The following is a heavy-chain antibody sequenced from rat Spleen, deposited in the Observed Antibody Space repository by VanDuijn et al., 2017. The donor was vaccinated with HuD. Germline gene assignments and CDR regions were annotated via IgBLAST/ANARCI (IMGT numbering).Heavy chain of an antibody. CDR1: GFTFSNYY. V-gene: IGHV5-25*01. D-gene: IGHD1-1*01. CDR2: ISTSGGNT. CDR3: AKDLDYSGDNWLAY. Sequence: EVQLVESGGGLVQPGRSMRLSCSASGFTFSNYYMAWVRQAPTKGLEWVASISTSGGNTYYRDSVKGRFTISRDNAKSTLYLQMESLRSEDTATYYCAKDLDYSGDNWLAYWGQGTLVTVSS. J-gene: IGHJ3*01.